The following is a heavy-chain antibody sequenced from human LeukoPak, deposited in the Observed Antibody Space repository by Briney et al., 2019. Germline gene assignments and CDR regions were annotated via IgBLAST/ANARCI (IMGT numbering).Heavy chain of an antibody. CDR2: ISSSSSYI. CDR1: GFTFSSYS. CDR3: ARAPYYYDSSGYPNYFDY. V-gene: IGHV3-21*01. D-gene: IGHD3-22*01. J-gene: IGHJ4*02. Sequence: GGSLRLSCAASGFTFSSYSMNWVRQAPGKGLEWVSSISSSSSYIYYADSVKGRFTISRDNAKNSLYLQMNSLRAEDTAVYYCARAPYYYDSSGYPNYFDYWGQGTLVTVSS.